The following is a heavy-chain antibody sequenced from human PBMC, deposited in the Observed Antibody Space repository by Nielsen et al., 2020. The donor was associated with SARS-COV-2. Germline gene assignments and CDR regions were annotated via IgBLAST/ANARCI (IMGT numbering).Heavy chain of an antibody. CDR1: GFTFSDYG. Sequence: GGSLRLSCAASGFTFSDYGMHWVRQAPGKGLEWVTVIAKDGSTEYYANSVRGRFTISRDNSKNTLYLQMNSLRAEDTAVYYCAKAVRGEAYGMDVWGQGTTVTVSS. D-gene: IGHD3-10*01. J-gene: IGHJ6*02. V-gene: IGHV3-30*18. CDR2: IAKDGSTE. CDR3: AKAVRGEAYGMDV.